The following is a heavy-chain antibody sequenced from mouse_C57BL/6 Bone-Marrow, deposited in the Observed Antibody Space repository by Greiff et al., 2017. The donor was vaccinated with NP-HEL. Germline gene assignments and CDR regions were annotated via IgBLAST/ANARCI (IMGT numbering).Heavy chain of an antibody. J-gene: IGHJ2*01. D-gene: IGHD2-5*01. Sequence: DVQLVESGGGLVQPGGSLKLSCAASGFTFSDYYMYWVRQTPEKRLEWVAYISNGGGSTYYPDTVKGRFTISRDNAKNTLYLQMSRLKSEDTAMYYCARQGYSNYSYYFDYWGQGTTLTVSS. CDR3: ARQGYSNYSYYFDY. V-gene: IGHV5-12*01. CDR1: GFTFSDYY. CDR2: ISNGGGST.